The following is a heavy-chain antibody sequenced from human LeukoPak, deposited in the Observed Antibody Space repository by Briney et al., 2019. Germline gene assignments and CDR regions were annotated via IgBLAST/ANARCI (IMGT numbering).Heavy chain of an antibody. Sequence: GASVKVSCKASGYTFSNYDMHWVRQPPGQELEWMGMINPSAGSTTYAQKFQDRVTVTREMSTSTVYMELSSLRSEDTAVYFCGRVGLVRGDRAFDYWGQGTLVTVSS. CDR2: INPSAGST. J-gene: IGHJ4*02. V-gene: IGHV1-46*01. D-gene: IGHD3-10*01. CDR1: GYTFSNYD. CDR3: GRVGLVRGDRAFDY.